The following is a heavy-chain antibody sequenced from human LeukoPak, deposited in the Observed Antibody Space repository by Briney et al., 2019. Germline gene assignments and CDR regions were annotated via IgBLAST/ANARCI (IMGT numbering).Heavy chain of an antibody. V-gene: IGHV4-59*08. J-gene: IGHJ5*02. CDR3: ARLAFTGDVRSSNWFDP. Sequence: KPSETLSLTCTVSGGSISSYYWSWIRQPPGKGLEWIGYIYYSGSTNYNPSLKSRVTISVDTSKNQFSLKLSSVTAADTAVYYCARLAFTGDVRSSNWFDPWGQGTLVTVSS. D-gene: IGHD2-21*02. CDR2: IYYSGST. CDR1: GGSISSYY.